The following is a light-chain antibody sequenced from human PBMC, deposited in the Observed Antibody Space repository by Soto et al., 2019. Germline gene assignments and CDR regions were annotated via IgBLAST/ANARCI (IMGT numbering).Light chain of an antibody. CDR3: STYTSSSTLVV. J-gene: IGLJ2*01. Sequence: QSALTQPASVSGSRGQSITNSCTGTSSDVGGYNYVSWYQQHPAKAPKRMIYDVSNRTAGVSNRFSGSKSGNTASLTISGLPAEDAADYYCSTYTSSSTLVVVGVGTKVTVL. V-gene: IGLV2-14*01. CDR1: SSDVGGYNY. CDR2: DVS.